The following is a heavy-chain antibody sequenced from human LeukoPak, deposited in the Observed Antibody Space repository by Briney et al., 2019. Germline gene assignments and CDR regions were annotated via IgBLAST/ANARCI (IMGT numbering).Heavy chain of an antibody. CDR1: GFSLSTSEVG. CDR2: IYWDDDK. CDR3: ALSTSVTTEFDY. J-gene: IGHJ4*02. Sequence: SGPTLVNPTETLTLTCTFSGFSLSTSEVGVGWIRQPPGKALEWLALIYWDDDKRYSPSLKSRLTIAKDTSKNQVFLTMTNTDPVDTATYYCALSTSVTTEFDYWGQGTLVTVSS. V-gene: IGHV2-5*02. D-gene: IGHD4-17*01.